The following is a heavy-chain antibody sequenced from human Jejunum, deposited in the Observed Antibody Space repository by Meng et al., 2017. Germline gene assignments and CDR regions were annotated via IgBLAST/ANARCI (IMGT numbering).Heavy chain of an antibody. Sequence: HVQLQESGPGLGKPSGTLSFPSAVSGGSISSGHWWSWVRQSPGEGLQWIGEIHHSGRVTYNPSLKSRVAISVDMSKNQFSLELSSVTAADTAVYYCAKNGAYCLEYWGQGTLVTVSS. D-gene: IGHD2-8*02. CDR3: AKNGAYCLEY. V-gene: IGHV4-4*02. CDR2: IHHSGRV. CDR1: GGSISSGHW. J-gene: IGHJ4*02.